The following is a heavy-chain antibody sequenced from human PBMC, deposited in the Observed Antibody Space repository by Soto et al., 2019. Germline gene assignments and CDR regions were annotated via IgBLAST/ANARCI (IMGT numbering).Heavy chain of an antibody. CDR3: AAFGTYGSGSAFDY. CDR2: IVVGSGNT. Sequence: ASVKVSCEASGFTFTSSAVQWVRQARGQRLEWIGWIVVGSGNTNYAQKFQERVTITRDMSTSTACMELSSLRSEDTAVYYCAAFGTYGSGSAFDYWGQGTLVTVSS. D-gene: IGHD3-10*01. V-gene: IGHV1-58*01. CDR1: GFTFTSSA. J-gene: IGHJ4*02.